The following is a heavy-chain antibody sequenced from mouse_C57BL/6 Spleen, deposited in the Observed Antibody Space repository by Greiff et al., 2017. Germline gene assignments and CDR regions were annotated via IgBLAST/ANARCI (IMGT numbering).Heavy chain of an antibody. CDR3: AIGGTLNMNVGFAY. J-gene: IGHJ3*01. CDR1: GYAFSSSW. V-gene: IGHV1-82*01. Sequence: VQLQQSGPELVKPGASVKISCKASGYAFSSSWLNWVKQRPGKGLEWIGRIYPGDGNTNSNGTFKGKATLTADKSSSTAYMKLSSLTSEDSAVYFCAIGGTLNMNVGFAYWGQGTLVTVSA. D-gene: IGHD1-3*01. CDR2: IYPGDGNT.